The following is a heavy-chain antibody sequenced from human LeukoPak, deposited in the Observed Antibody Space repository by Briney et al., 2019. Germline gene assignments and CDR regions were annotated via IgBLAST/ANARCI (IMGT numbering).Heavy chain of an antibody. D-gene: IGHD3-10*01. CDR1: GYTFTSYG. CDR2: ISAYNGNT. Sequence: GASVKVSCKASGYTFTSYGISWVRQAPGQGLEWMGWISAYNGNTNYAQKLQGRVTMTTDTSTSTAYMELRSLRSDDTAVYYCARVNFEPDVLLWFGESTGRSGWFDPWGQGTLVTVSS. V-gene: IGHV1-18*01. J-gene: IGHJ5*02. CDR3: ARVNFEPDVLLWFGESTGRSGWFDP.